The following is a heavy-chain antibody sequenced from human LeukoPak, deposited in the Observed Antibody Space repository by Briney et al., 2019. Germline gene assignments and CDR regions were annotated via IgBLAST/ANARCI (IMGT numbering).Heavy chain of an antibody. D-gene: IGHD6-13*01. CDR3: AKRMGPSIAASDLDY. V-gene: IGHV3-30*18. CDR1: GFTFNSFG. CDR2: ISYDGSNK. Sequence: GGSLRLSCAASGFTFNSFGMYWVRQAPGKGLEWVAVISYDGSNKYYGDSVKGRFTISRDNSKNTLYLQMSSLRAEDTAVYYCAKRMGPSIAASDLDYWGQGTLVTVSS. J-gene: IGHJ4*02.